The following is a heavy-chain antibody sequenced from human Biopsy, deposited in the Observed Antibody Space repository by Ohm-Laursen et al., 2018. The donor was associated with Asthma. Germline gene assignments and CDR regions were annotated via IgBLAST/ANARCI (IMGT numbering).Heavy chain of an antibody. CDR3: ARHWSGTGWHDTYSWFDP. J-gene: IGHJ5*01. Sequence: SDTLSLTCSVPAASISSYYYSWIRQPPGKGLEWIGYIYYRGNTNYNPSLKSRVSISVDLSKSHFSLRLTSVTAADTAVYYCARHWSGTGWHDTYSWFDPWGRGTQVIVSS. V-gene: IGHV4-59*08. CDR2: IYYRGNT. D-gene: IGHD1-1*01. CDR1: AASISSYY.